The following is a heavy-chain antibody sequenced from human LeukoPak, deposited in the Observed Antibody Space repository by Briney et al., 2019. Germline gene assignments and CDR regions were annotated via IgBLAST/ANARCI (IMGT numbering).Heavy chain of an antibody. V-gene: IGHV5-51*01. D-gene: IGHD2-2*01. CDR3: ARGVPAAAYYFGMDV. Sequence: GESLKISCKGSGYSFTSFWIGWVRQMPGKGVEWRGIIYPGDSDTRYSPFFQGQVPISADESISTAYLQWSSLKASDTAMYYCARGVPAAAYYFGMDVWGQGTTVTVSS. CDR2: IYPGDSDT. CDR1: GYSFTSFW. J-gene: IGHJ6*02.